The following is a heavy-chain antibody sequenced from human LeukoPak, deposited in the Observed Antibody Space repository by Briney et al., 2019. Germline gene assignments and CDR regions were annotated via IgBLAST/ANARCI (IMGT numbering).Heavy chain of an antibody. V-gene: IGHV3-30-3*01. CDR1: GFSFSTYA. J-gene: IGHJ5*02. Sequence: PGSAQPLSCTASGFSFSTYAMHWVRQAPVKGLEGVAVISYDGSTQYYADSVKGRFTISRDNSKNTLDLQMNSLRTDDTAVYYCARGDKAVAFDWFDPWGQGTLVSVSS. D-gene: IGHD6-19*01. CDR3: ARGDKAVAFDWFDP. CDR2: ISYDGSTQ.